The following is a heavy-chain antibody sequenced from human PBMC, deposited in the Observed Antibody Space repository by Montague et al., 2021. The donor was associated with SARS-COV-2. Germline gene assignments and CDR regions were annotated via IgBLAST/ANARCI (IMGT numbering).Heavy chain of an antibody. J-gene: IGHJ4*02. V-gene: IGHV4-34*01. CDR3: ARQLRDYDWRADY. Sequence: SETLSLTCTVYGGSFSGYYWSWIRQPPGKGLEWIGGISHSGSTNYNPSLKSRVTISIDTSKNQFSLKLSSVTAADTAVYYCARQLRDYDWRADYWGQGTLVSVSS. CDR2: ISHSGST. CDR1: GGSFSGYY. D-gene: IGHD3-9*01.